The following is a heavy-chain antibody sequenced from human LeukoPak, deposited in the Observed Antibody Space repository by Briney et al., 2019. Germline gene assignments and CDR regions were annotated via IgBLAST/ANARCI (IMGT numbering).Heavy chain of an antibody. CDR1: GFTFSSYG. D-gene: IGHD6-13*01. CDR2: ISYDGSNK. CDR3: AKEPLWYSSSWYSDY. V-gene: IGHV3-30*18. Sequence: GGSLRLSCAASGFTFSSYGMHWVHQAPGKGLEWVAVISYDGSNKYYADSVKGRFTISRDNSKNTLYLQMNSLRAEDTAVYYCAKEPLWYSSSWYSDYWGQGTLVTVSS. J-gene: IGHJ4*02.